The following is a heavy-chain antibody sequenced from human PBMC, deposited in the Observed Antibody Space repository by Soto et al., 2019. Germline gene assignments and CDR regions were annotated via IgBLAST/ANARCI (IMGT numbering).Heavy chain of an antibody. V-gene: IGHV3-30*18. J-gene: IGHJ3*02. CDR1: GFTFSSYG. Sequence: QVQLVESGGGVVQPGRSLRLSCAASGFTFSSYGMHWVRQAPGKGLEWVAVISYDGSNKYYADSVKGRFTISRDNSKNTLYLQMNSRRAEDTAVYYCAKNGGGDWEDAFDIWGQGTMVTVSS. D-gene: IGHD2-21*02. CDR3: AKNGGGDWEDAFDI. CDR2: ISYDGSNK.